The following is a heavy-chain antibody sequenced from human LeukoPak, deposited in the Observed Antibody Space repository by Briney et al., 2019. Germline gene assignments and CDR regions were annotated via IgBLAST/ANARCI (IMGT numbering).Heavy chain of an antibody. J-gene: IGHJ4*02. CDR3: ARDQSYYYDSSGYVDY. CDR2: INPNSGGT. Sequence: ASVKVSCKASGYTFTGYYMHWVRQAPGQGLEWMGWINPNSGGTNYAQRFQGGVTMTRDTSIGTAYMELSRLRSDDTAVYYCARDQSYYYDSSGYVDYWGQGTLVTVSS. D-gene: IGHD3-22*01. CDR1: GYTFTGYY. V-gene: IGHV1-2*02.